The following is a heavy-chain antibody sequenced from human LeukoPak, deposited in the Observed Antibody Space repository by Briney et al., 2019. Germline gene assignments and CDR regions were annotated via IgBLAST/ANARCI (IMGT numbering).Heavy chain of an antibody. D-gene: IGHD6-19*01. CDR1: GFTFSSYS. Sequence: GGSLRLSCAASGFTFSSYSMNWVRQAPGKALEWLSYINSGSTTIYYADSVKGRFIISRDDAKNSLYLQMNSLRDEDTAVYYCARDEWSGGSFEYWGQGTLVTVSS. CDR2: INSGSTTI. CDR3: ARDEWSGGSFEY. J-gene: IGHJ4*02. V-gene: IGHV3-48*02.